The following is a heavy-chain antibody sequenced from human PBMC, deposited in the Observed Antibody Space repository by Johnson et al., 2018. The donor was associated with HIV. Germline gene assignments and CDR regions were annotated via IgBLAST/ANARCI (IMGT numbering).Heavy chain of an antibody. D-gene: IGHD4-17*01. CDR3: ARDSTPWGADYVGYAFDI. Sequence: VQLVESGGSLVKPGGSLRLSCAASGFTFSSYAMHWVRQAPGKGLEYVSAISRNGGSTYYANSVKGRFTISRDNSKKSLYLQMNSLRAEDTALYYCARDSTPWGADYVGYAFDIWGRGTMVTVSS. CDR1: GFTFSSYA. V-gene: IGHV3-64*01. J-gene: IGHJ3*02. CDR2: ISRNGGST.